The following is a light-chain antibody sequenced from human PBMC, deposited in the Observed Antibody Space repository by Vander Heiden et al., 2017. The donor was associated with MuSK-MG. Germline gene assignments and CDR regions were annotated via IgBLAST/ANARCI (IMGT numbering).Light chain of an antibody. J-gene: IGKJ1*01. CDR3: HQYNNWPQM. V-gene: IGKV3-15*01. CDR1: QSVGRN. CDR2: GAF. Sequence: EIVVTQSPATLSVSPGESATLSCRASQSVGRNLAWYQQKPGQAPRLLIYGAFTRGTGIPARFNGSGSGTEFTLTISSLESEDFAVYYCHQYNNWPQMFGQGTKVEIK.